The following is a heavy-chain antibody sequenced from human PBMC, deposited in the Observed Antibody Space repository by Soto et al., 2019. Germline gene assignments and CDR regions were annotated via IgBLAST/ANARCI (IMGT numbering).Heavy chain of an antibody. J-gene: IGHJ4*02. Sequence: EVQLLESGGDLVQPGGSLRISCVDSGFTLSGYAMGWVRQAPGKGLEWVSVSTRDSNTYYADSVKGRFTISRDNSRNTVYLQMNRLRAEDTALDYCTKGVEARLVDSWGQGTLVTVSS. CDR1: GFTLSGYA. CDR3: TKGVEARLVDS. CDR2: STRDSNT. V-gene: IGHV3-23*05. D-gene: IGHD6-6*01.